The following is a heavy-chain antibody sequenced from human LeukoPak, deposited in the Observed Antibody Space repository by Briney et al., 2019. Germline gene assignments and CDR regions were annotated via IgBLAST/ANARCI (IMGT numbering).Heavy chain of an antibody. V-gene: IGHV4-39*07. CDR2: FYYRGSP. CDR1: GASISSSNSN. D-gene: IGHD6-6*01. J-gene: IGHJ4*02. Sequence: PSETLSLTCTVSGASISSSNSNWGWIRQPPGKGLEWIGNFYYRGSPDYNPPLKSRVSISTDTSKNQFSLKLRSVTAADTAMYYCARVGSSSPGDFDYWGQGTLVTVSS. CDR3: ARVGSSSPGDFDY.